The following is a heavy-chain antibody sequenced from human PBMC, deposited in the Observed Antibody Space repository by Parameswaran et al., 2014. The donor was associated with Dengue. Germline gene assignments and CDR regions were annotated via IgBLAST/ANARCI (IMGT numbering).Heavy chain of an antibody. D-gene: IGHD4-17*01. CDR2: INWNGGST. J-gene: IGHJ4*02. CDR3: ARHVRTTVTSPSGG. V-gene: IGHV3-20*03. Sequence: WIRQPPGKGLEWVSGINWNGGSTGYADSVKGRFTISRDNAKNSLYLQMNSLRAEDTALYYCARHVRTTVTSPSGGWGQGTLVTVSS.